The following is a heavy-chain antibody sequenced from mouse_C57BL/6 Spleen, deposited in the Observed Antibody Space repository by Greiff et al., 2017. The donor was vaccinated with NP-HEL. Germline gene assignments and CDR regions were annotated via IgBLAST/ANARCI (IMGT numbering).Heavy chain of an antibody. J-gene: IGHJ3*01. CDR2: IDPENGDT. D-gene: IGHD4-1*01. CDR1: GFNIKDDY. Sequence: VQLQQSGAELVRPGASVKLSCTASGFNIKDDYMHWVKQRPEQGLEWIGWIDPENGDTEYASKFQGKATITADTSSNTAYLQLSSLTSEDTAVYYCTTETGTSSWFAYWGQGTLVTVSA. CDR3: TTETGTSSWFAY. V-gene: IGHV14-4*01.